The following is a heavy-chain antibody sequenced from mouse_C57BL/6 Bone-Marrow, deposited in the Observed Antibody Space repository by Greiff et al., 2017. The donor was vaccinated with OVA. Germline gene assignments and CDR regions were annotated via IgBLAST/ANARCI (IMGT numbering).Heavy chain of an antibody. CDR3: AKIYYGNPYYAMDY. CDR1: GFSFTSYG. V-gene: IGHV2-5*01. Sequence: QVHVKQSGPGLVQPSQSLSITCTVSGFSFTSYGVHWVRQSPGKGLEWLGVIWRGGSTDYNAAFMSRLSITKDNSKSQVFFKMNSLQADDTAIYYCAKIYYGNPYYAMDYWGQGTSVTVSS. CDR2: IWRGGST. D-gene: IGHD2-1*01. J-gene: IGHJ4*01.